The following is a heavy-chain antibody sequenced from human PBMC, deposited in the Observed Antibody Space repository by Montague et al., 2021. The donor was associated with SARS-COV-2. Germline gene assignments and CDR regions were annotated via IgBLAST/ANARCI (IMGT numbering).Heavy chain of an antibody. D-gene: IGHD3-9*01. CDR1: GFSLSTSGMR. Sequence: PALLKPTQTLTLTCTLSGFSLSTSGMRASWIRQPPGKALEWLARIDWDDDKFYSTSLKTRLTISKDTSKNQVVLTMTNMDPVDTATYYCARSYYDILTNYYDAFDIWGQGTMVTVSS. CDR2: IDWDDDK. V-gene: IGHV2-70*04. J-gene: IGHJ3*02. CDR3: ARSYYDILTNYYDAFDI.